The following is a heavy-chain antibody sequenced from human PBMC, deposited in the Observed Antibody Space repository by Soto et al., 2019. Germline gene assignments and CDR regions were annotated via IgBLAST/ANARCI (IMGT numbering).Heavy chain of an antibody. J-gene: IGHJ3*02. CDR1: GFTFSSYG. CDR3: ARDGVGAYAFDI. D-gene: IGHD1-26*01. Sequence: QVQLVESGGGVVQPGRSLRLSCAASGFTFSSYGMHWVRQAPGKGLEWVAVIWHDGSNKYYADSVKGRFTISRDNSKNTLYLQIGCLLAEDTAVYYRARDGVGAYAFDIWGQGTMVTVSS. CDR2: IWHDGSNK. V-gene: IGHV3-33*01.